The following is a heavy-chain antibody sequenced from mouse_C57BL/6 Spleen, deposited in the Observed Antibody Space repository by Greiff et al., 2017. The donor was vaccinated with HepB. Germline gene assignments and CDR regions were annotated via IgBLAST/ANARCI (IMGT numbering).Heavy chain of an antibody. D-gene: IGHD2-4*01. Sequence: EVHLVESGGDLVKPGGSLKLSCAASGFTFSSYGMSWVRQTPDKRLEWVATISSGGSYTYYPDSVKGRFTISRDNAKNTLYLQMSSLKSEDTAMYYCARLIYYDYGLGAMDYWGQGTSVTVSS. CDR1: GFTFSSYG. CDR3: ARLIYYDYGLGAMDY. V-gene: IGHV5-6*01. CDR2: ISSGGSYT. J-gene: IGHJ4*01.